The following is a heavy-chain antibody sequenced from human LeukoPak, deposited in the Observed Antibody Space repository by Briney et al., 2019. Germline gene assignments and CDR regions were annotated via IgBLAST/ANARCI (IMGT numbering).Heavy chain of an antibody. Sequence: ASVKVSCKASGYTFTSYYMHWVRQAPGQGLEWMGIINPSIGTTSYAQKFQGRVTMTRDTSTTTVYMELSSLRSEDTAVYYCAKIVGASNGYFDHWGQGTLVTVSS. J-gene: IGHJ4*02. CDR2: INPSIGTT. CDR3: AKIVGASNGYFDH. CDR1: GYTFTSYY. V-gene: IGHV1-46*01. D-gene: IGHD1-26*01.